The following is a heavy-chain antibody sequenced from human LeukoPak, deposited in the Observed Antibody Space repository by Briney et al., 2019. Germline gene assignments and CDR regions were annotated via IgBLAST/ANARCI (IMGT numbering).Heavy chain of an antibody. J-gene: IGHJ4*02. V-gene: IGHV3-23*01. D-gene: IGHD1-26*01. Sequence: GGSLRLSCTVSGFAFSGYAMSWVRQAPGKGPEWVSSIGARGDVTYSADSVKGRFTIPRDNSKRTLFLQMNSLRAEDTAVYYCAKVHYTASFPGSFPGRNYFDSWGQGSLVTVST. CDR3: AKVHYTASFPGSFPGRNYFDS. CDR2: IGARGDVT. CDR1: GFAFSGYA.